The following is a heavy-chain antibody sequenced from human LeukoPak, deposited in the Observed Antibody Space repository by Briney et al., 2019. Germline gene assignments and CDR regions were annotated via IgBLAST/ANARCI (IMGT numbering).Heavy chain of an antibody. CDR2: IYTSGST. D-gene: IGHD2-2*01. Sequence: SQTLSLTCTVSGGSISSGSYYWSWIRQPAGKGLEWIGRIYTSGSTNYNPSLKSRVTISVDTSKNQFSLKLSSVTAADTAVYYCARGHRKTSSTSSRNWFDPWGQGTLVTVPS. CDR1: GGSISSGSYY. V-gene: IGHV4-61*02. J-gene: IGHJ5*02. CDR3: ARGHRKTSSTSSRNWFDP.